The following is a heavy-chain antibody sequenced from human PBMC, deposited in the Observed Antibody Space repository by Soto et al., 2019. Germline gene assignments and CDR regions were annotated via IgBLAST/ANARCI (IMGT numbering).Heavy chain of an antibody. V-gene: IGHV3-23*01. CDR2: VSGSGGST. CDR1: GFAFRNYA. D-gene: IGHD1-7*01. J-gene: IGHJ4*02. Sequence: EAPLRLSSEASGFAFRNYALSWFRQAPGKVLEWVSRVSGSGGSTYFAGSGKGRFTISRDNFKSMVFLQMNCLRAEDTAIYYCAKDLHNWNSVPDYWGQGT. CDR3: AKDLHNWNSVPDY.